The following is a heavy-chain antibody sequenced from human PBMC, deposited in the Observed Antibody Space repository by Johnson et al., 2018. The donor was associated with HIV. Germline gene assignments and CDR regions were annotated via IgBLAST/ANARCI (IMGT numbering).Heavy chain of an antibody. CDR1: GFTVSSNY. CDR2: INWNGGST. V-gene: IGHV3-20*04. J-gene: IGHJ3*02. Sequence: VHLVESGGGLIQPGGSLRLSCAASGFTVSSNYMSWVRQAPGKGMEWVSGINWNGGSTGYADSVKGRFTISRDNAKNSLYLQMNSLRAEDTALYYCAREEVVAANAFDIWGQGTMVTVSS. CDR3: AREEVVAANAFDI. D-gene: IGHD2-15*01.